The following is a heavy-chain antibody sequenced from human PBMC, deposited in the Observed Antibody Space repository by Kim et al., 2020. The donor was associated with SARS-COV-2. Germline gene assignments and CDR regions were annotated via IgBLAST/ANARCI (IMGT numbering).Heavy chain of an antibody. CDR1: GFTFSSYG. CDR2: IWYDGSNK. D-gene: IGHD6-13*01. Sequence: GGSLRLSCAASGFTFSSYGMHWVRQAPGKGLEWVAVIWYDGSNKYYADSVKGRFTISRDNSKNTLYLQMNSLRAEDTAVYYCARAHSTEGIYYYYGMDVWGQGTTVTVSS. J-gene: IGHJ6*02. V-gene: IGHV3-33*01. CDR3: ARAHSTEGIYYYYGMDV.